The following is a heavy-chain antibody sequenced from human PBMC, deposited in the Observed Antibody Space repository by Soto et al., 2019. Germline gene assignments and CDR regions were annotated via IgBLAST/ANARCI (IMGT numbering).Heavy chain of an antibody. CDR3: ARGRTIAAAGNAVPGPDYYYMDV. Sequence: GGSLRLSCAASGFTFSSYAMHWVRQAPGKGLEYVSAISSNGGSTYYANSVKGRFTISRDNSKNTLYLQMGSLRAEDMAVYYCARGRTIAAAGNAVPGPDYYYMDVWGKGTTVTVSS. V-gene: IGHV3-64*01. CDR2: ISSNGGST. D-gene: IGHD6-13*01. CDR1: GFTFSSYA. J-gene: IGHJ6*03.